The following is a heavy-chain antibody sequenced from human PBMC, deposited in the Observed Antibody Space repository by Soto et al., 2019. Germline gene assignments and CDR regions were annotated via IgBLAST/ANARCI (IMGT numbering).Heavy chain of an antibody. CDR1: GFTFSSYG. J-gene: IGHJ4*02. Sequence: PVGSLRLSCAASGFTFSSYGMHWVRQAPGKGLEWVAVISYDGSNKYYADSVKGRFTISRDNSKNTLYLQMNSLRAEDTAVYYCAKDGGYDDFDYWGQGTLVTVSS. V-gene: IGHV3-30*18. CDR3: AKDGGYDDFDY. D-gene: IGHD5-12*01. CDR2: ISYDGSNK.